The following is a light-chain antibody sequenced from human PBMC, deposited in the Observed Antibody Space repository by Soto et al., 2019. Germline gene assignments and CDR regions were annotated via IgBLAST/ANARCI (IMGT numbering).Light chain of an antibody. Sequence: QSVLTQPPSGSAAPGQMVTISCTGSSSNIGAGYDVHWYQQLPGTAPKLLIYGNSNRPSGVPDRFSGSKSGTSASLAITGLQAEDEADYHCQSYDSSLSGYVFGTGTKVTVL. J-gene: IGLJ1*01. CDR1: SSNIGAGYD. CDR3: QSYDSSLSGYV. CDR2: GNS. V-gene: IGLV1-40*01.